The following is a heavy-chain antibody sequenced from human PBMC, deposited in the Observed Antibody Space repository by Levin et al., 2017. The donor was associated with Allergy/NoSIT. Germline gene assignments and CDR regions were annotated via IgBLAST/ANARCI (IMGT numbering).Heavy chain of an antibody. CDR2: ISYDGSNK. Sequence: GESLKISCAASGFTFSSYAMHWVRQAPGKGLEWVAVISYDGSNKYYADSVKGRFTISRDNSKNTLYLQMNSLRAEDTAVYYCARDGPSRVLRFLEWSFFDYWGQGTLVTVSS. J-gene: IGHJ4*02. D-gene: IGHD3-3*01. CDR3: ARDGPSRVLRFLEWSFFDY. CDR1: GFTFSSYA. V-gene: IGHV3-30-3*01.